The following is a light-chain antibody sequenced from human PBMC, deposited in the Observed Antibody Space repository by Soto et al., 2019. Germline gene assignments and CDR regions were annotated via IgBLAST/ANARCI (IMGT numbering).Light chain of an antibody. CDR2: GAS. Sequence: EIVMTQSPATLSVSPGERATLSCRASQSVSSNLAWYQQKPDQAPRLLIYGASTRATGIPARFSGSGSGTEFTLTISSLQSEDFAVYFCQQYNYWPRTFGQGTKLEIK. J-gene: IGKJ2*01. CDR1: QSVSSN. V-gene: IGKV3-15*01. CDR3: QQYNYWPRT.